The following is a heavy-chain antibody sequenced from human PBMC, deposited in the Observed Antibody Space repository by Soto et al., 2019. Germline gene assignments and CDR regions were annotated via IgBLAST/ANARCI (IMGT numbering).Heavy chain of an antibody. CDR1: GYTFVNYA. Sequence: ASVKVSCKASGYTFVNYAMHWVRQAPGQRLEWVGWITVGNGNSRYSENLRGRVAFTRDTSASTAYMELNSLVAEDTAVYYCAKDRGGASSFDYWGQGTLVTVSS. V-gene: IGHV1-3*01. J-gene: IGHJ4*02. CDR2: ITVGNGNS. D-gene: IGHD1-26*01. CDR3: AKDRGGASSFDY.